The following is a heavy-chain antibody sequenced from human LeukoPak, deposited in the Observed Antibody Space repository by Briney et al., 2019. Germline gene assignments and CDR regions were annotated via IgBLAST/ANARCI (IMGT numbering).Heavy chain of an antibody. CDR2: IYYSGST. D-gene: IGHD2-8*01. J-gene: IGHJ4*02. V-gene: IGHV4-39*07. Sequence: SETLSLTCTVSGGSISSSSYYWGWIRQPPGKGLEWIGSIYYSGSTYYNPSLKSRVTISVDTSKNQFSLKLSSVTAADTAVYYCAREVFRSNYFDYWGQGTLVTVPS. CDR1: GGSISSSSYY. CDR3: AREVFRSNYFDY.